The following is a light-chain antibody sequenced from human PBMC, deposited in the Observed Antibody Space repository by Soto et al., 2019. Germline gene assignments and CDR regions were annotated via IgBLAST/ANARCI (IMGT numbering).Light chain of an antibody. V-gene: IGKV1-39*01. Sequence: DIQMTQSPSSLSASVGDRVTITCRASQSILTYLNWFQQKPGKAPKLLTYAASSLQGGVPSRFSGSGSGTDFTLTISSLQPEDFATYFCQQSYTSPWTFGQGTKVEI. CDR3: QQSYTSPWT. CDR1: QSILTY. J-gene: IGKJ1*01. CDR2: AAS.